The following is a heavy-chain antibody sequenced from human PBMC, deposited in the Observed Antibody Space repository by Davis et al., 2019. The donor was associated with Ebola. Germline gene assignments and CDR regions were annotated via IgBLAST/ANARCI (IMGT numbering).Heavy chain of an antibody. V-gene: IGHV4-59*12. D-gene: IGHD2-15*01. CDR2: IYHSGST. CDR1: GGSISSYY. CDR3: ARALGYCRFDP. Sequence: SETLSLTCTVSGGSISSYYWSWIRQPPGKGLEWIGEIYHSGSTNYNPSLKSRVTLSVDKSKNQFSLKLSSVTAADTAVYYCARALGYCRFDPWGQGTLVTVSS. J-gene: IGHJ5*02.